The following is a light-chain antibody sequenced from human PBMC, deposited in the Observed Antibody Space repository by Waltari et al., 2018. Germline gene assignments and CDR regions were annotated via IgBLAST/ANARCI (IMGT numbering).Light chain of an antibody. CDR1: GSNTGAGYA. CDR2: GSS. V-gene: IGLV1-40*01. CDR3: QSYDITLRVV. Sequence: QSVLTQPPSVSGAPGQRVTIACTGSGSNTGAGYAVHWYQQVPRAAPKLLIYGSSSRPLGVPDRFFGSTSGTSASLAIIGLQAEDEADYYCQSYDITLRVVFGGGTKLTVL. J-gene: IGLJ3*02.